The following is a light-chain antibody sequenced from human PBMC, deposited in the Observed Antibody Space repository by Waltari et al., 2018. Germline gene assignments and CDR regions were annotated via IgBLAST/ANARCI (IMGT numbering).Light chain of an antibody. J-gene: IGKJ4*01. Sequence: EIQLTQSPSFLSASIGDRVTITCRASQGISSYLAWYQQKPGKAPKLLIYAASTLQSGVPSRFSGSGSGTEFTLTISSLQPEDFATYYCQELNTYPQSLTFGGGTKVEI. CDR1: QGISSY. CDR2: AAS. V-gene: IGKV1-9*01. CDR3: QELNTYPQSLT.